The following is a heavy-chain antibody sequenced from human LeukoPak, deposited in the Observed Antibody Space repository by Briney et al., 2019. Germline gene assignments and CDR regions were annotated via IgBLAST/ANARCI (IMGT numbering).Heavy chain of an antibody. D-gene: IGHD1-26*01. J-gene: IGHJ4*02. Sequence: PGGSLRLSCAASGFSFSSYSMNWVRQAPGKGLEWVSSMRSSSSYIYYADSVKGRFTISRDNAKNSLYLQMNSLRAEDTAVYYCARDILASPLDYWGQGTLGTVSS. CDR3: ARDILASPLDY. CDR1: GFSFSSYS. V-gene: IGHV3-21*01. CDR2: MRSSSSYI.